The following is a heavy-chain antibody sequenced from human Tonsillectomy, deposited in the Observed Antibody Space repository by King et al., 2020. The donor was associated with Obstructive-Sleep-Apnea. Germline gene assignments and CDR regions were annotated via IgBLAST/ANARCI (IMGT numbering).Heavy chain of an antibody. D-gene: IGHD3-10*01. CDR3: ARDGGLYSYGSGSYFDY. Sequence: VQLVESGGGLVKPGGSLRLSCAASGFTFTTYNMNWVRQAPGQGLEWVSSISSDSSYIYYGDSLKGRFTISRDNAKNSVSLQMNSLRAEDTAVYYCARDGGLYSYGSGSYFDYWGQGTLVTVSS. CDR2: ISSDSSYI. CDR1: GFTFTTYN. J-gene: IGHJ4*02. V-gene: IGHV3-21*01.